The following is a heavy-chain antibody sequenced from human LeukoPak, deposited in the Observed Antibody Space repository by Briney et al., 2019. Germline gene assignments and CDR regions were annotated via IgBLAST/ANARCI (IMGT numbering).Heavy chain of an antibody. Sequence: GGSLRLSCAASGFTVSSNYMSWVRQAPGKGLEWVAVISYDGSNKYYADSVKGRFTISRDNSKNTLYLQMNSLRAEDTAVYYCARGSAPWSQQLGPLDYWGQGTLVTVSS. D-gene: IGHD6-13*01. CDR3: ARGSAPWSQQLGPLDY. CDR2: ISYDGSNK. J-gene: IGHJ4*02. V-gene: IGHV3-30*03. CDR1: GFTVSSNY.